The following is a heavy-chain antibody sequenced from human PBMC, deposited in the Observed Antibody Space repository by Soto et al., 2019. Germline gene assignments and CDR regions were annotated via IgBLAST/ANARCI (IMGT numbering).Heavy chain of an antibody. D-gene: IGHD3-10*01. Sequence: PGGSLRLSCAASGFTFSSYWMHWVRQAPGKGLVWVSRINSDGSSTSYADSVKGRFTISRDNAKNTLYLQMNSLRAEDTAVYYCAYTTVRYYYYYYMDVWGKGTTVTVSS. CDR1: GFTFSSYW. CDR2: INSDGSST. V-gene: IGHV3-74*01. J-gene: IGHJ6*03. CDR3: AYTTVRYYYYYYMDV.